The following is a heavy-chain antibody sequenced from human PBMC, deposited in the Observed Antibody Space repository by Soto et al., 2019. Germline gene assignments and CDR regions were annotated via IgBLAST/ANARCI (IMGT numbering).Heavy chain of an antibody. Sequence: PGGSLRLSCAASGFTFSTYWMGWVRRAPGKGLEFVANIKQDGSEKHYVDSVKGRFTISRDNAKNSLFLQMNSLRVEDTAVYYCGRDGGVGLQESLWGQGTRVTVSS. J-gene: IGHJ4*02. D-gene: IGHD2-15*01. CDR2: IKQDGSEK. CDR3: GRDGGVGLQESL. CDR1: GFTFSTYW. V-gene: IGHV3-7*01.